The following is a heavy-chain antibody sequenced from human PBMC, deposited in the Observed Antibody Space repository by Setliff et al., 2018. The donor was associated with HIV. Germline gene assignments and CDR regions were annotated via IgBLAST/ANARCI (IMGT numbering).Heavy chain of an antibody. V-gene: IGHV4-4*07. CDR3: AREHCSGGSCNGFDI. J-gene: IGHJ3*02. CDR1: GGSISSYY. Sequence: SETLSLTCTVSGGSISSYYWSWIRQPAGKGLEWIGRIYTSGSTNYNPSLKSRVTMSVDTSKNQFSLRLTSVTAADTAVYFCAREHCSGGSCNGFDIWGQGTMVTVSS. D-gene: IGHD2-15*01. CDR2: IYTSGST.